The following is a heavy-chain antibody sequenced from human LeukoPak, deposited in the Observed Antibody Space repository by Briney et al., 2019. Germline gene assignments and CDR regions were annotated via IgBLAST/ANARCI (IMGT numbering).Heavy chain of an antibody. Sequence: PSETLSLTCAVYGGSFSGYYWSWIRQPPGKGLDWIGEINHSGSTNYNPSLKSRVTISVDTSKNQFSLKLSSVTAADTAVYYCARGRDFWSGYYVYWGQGTLVTVSS. V-gene: IGHV4-34*01. CDR1: GGSFSGYY. CDR2: INHSGST. J-gene: IGHJ4*02. D-gene: IGHD3-3*01. CDR3: ARGRDFWSGYYVY.